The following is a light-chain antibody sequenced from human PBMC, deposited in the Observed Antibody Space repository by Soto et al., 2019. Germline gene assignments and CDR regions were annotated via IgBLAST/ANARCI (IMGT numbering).Light chain of an antibody. CDR2: GTS. J-gene: IGKJ3*01. CDR1: QSVSSN. CDR3: QQYNNWPFT. Sequence: EKATTQSPATLSVSPGERATLSCRASQSVSSNLAWYQQKPGQAPRLLIYGTSTRATGIPARFSGSGSGTEFTLTISSLQSEDFAVYYCQQYNNWPFTFGPGTKVDIK. V-gene: IGKV3-15*01.